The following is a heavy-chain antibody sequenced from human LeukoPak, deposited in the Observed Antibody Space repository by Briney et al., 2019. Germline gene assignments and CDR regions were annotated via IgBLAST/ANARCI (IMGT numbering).Heavy chain of an antibody. D-gene: IGHD6-19*01. V-gene: IGHV4-59*08. CDR3: ARHARERIAVAGDYYYYHMDV. CDR1: GGSISFYY. CDR2: IYYSGST. Sequence: SETLSLTCTVSGGSISFYYWSGIRQPPGKGLEWIAYIYYSGSTNYNPSLKSRVTMSVDTSKNQFSLKLSSVTAADTAVYYCARHARERIAVAGDYYYYHMDVWGRGTTVTVSS. J-gene: IGHJ6*03.